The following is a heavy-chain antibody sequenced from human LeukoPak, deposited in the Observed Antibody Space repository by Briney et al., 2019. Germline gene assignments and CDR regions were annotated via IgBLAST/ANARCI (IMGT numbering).Heavy chain of an antibody. CDR1: GFTFNTYA. CDR2: ISSSSGSI. V-gene: IGHV3-21*01. J-gene: IGHJ5*02. D-gene: IGHD2-15*01. Sequence: GGSLRLSCAASGFTFNTYAMRWVRQAPGKGLEWVSSISSSSGSIYYADSVRGRFTISRDNAENSLYLQVNSLRAEDTAVYYCSRDSFTAEDRVDIDDHWAQGTLVTVSS. CDR3: SRDSFTAEDRVDIDDH.